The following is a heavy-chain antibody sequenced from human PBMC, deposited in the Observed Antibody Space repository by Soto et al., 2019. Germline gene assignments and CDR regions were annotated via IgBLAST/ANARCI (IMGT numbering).Heavy chain of an antibody. CDR2: IYYSGST. Sequence: QVQLQESGTGLVKPSQTLSLTCTVSGGSISSGGYYWSWIRQHPGKGLEWIGYIYYSGSTNYNPSLKSRVNIAVDTSKNQFTLNLSSVTAADTAVYYCARDTSRDLRGGGSYYMDVWGKGTTVTVSS. CDR1: GGSISSGGYY. D-gene: IGHD1-26*01. J-gene: IGHJ6*03. V-gene: IGHV4-31*03. CDR3: ARDTSRDLRGGGSYYMDV.